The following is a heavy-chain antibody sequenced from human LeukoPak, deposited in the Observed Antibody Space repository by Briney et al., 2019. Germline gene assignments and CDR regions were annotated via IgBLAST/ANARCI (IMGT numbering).Heavy chain of an antibody. CDR2: INDVSADI. D-gene: IGHD2-2*01. Sequence: GGSLGLSCAASEFTFSLYAMNWVRQAPGKGLEWVSYINDVSADIHYADSVKGRFTISRDNARNTLYLQMNSLRAEDTAVYYCARDTYQPGRIDSWGQGTLVIVSS. CDR3: ARDTYQPGRIDS. J-gene: IGHJ4*02. V-gene: IGHV3-21*05. CDR1: EFTFSLYA.